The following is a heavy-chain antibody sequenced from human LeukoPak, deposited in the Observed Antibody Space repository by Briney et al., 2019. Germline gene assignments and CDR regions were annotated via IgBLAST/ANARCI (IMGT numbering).Heavy chain of an antibody. CDR3: ARLGTDPYYDILTGHDAFDI. V-gene: IGHV4-59*08. D-gene: IGHD3-9*01. Sequence: SETLSLTCTVSGGSISSYYWSWIRQPPGKGLEWIGYIYYSGSTNYNPSLKSRVTISVDTSKNQFSLKLSSVTAADTAVYYCARLGTDPYYDILTGHDAFDIWGQGTMVTVSS. CDR1: GGSISSYY. CDR2: IYYSGST. J-gene: IGHJ3*02.